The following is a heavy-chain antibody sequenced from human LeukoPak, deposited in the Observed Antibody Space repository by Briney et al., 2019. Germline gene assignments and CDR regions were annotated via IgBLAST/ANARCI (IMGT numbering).Heavy chain of an antibody. Sequence: PSETLSLTCTVSGGSISSSTHYWGWIRQPPEKGLEWIGSIYYSGSTYYSPSLKSRATISVDMSKNQFSLKLSSVTAADTAVYYCARDKLVGATYFDYWGQGTLVTVSS. D-gene: IGHD1-26*01. CDR3: ARDKLVGATYFDY. CDR2: IYYSGST. V-gene: IGHV4-39*07. CDR1: GGSISSSTHY. J-gene: IGHJ4*02.